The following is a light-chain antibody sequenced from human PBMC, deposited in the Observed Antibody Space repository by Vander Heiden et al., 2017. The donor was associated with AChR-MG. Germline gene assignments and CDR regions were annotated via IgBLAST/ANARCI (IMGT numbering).Light chain of an antibody. CDR3: RSYTSSSTLEI. V-gene: IGLV2-14*03. Sequence: QSALTQPASVSGSPGQSITISCTGTSSDVGGYNYVSWYQQHPGKAPKLMIYDVSNRPSGVSNRFSGSKSGNTASLTTSGLQAEDEADYYCRSYTSSSTLEIFGGGTKLTVL. J-gene: IGLJ2*01. CDR1: SSDVGGYNY. CDR2: DVS.